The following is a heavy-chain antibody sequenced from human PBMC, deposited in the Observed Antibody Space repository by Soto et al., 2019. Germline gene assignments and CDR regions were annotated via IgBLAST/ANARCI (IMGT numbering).Heavy chain of an antibody. CDR2: INHSGST. J-gene: IGHJ4*02. CDR1: GGSFSGYY. Sequence: SETLSLTCAVYGGSFSGYYWSWIRQPPGKGLEWIGEINHSGSTNYNPSLKSRVTISVDTSKNQFSLKLSSVTAADTAVYYCARGLGVWTTDYYFDCWGQGTLVTVSS. CDR3: ARGLGVWTTDYYFDC. V-gene: IGHV4-34*01. D-gene: IGHD4-17*01.